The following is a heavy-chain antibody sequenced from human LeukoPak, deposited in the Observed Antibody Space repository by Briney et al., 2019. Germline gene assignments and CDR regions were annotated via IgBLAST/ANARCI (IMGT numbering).Heavy chain of an antibody. D-gene: IGHD2-21*01. V-gene: IGHV4-39*07. J-gene: IGHJ4*02. Sequence: SETLSLTCTVSGGSITTSSYYWGWIRQPPGKGLEWIGTFFYSGSTYYNPSLKSRVTVSLDTSKNQFSLKLNSATAADTAVYYCARASWAYSPFDHWGQGILVTVSS. CDR1: GGSITTSSYY. CDR3: ARASWAYSPFDH. CDR2: FFYSGST.